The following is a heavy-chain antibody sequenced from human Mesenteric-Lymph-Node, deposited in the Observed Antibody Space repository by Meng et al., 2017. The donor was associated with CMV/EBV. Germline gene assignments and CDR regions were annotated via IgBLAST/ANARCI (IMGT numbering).Heavy chain of an antibody. CDR2: MNPNSGNT. CDR3: ARGGYSSGWYGDYYYYGMDV. V-gene: IGHV1-8*02. CDR1: GYTFTSYD. Sequence: ASVKVSCKASGYTFTSYDINWVRQATGQGREWMGWMNPNSGNTGYAQKFQGRVTMTRNTSISTAYMELSSLRSEDTAVYYCARGGYSSGWYGDYYYYGMDVWGQGTTVTVSS. D-gene: IGHD6-19*01. J-gene: IGHJ6*02.